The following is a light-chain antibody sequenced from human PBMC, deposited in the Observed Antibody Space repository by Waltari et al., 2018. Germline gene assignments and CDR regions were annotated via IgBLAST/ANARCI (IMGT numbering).Light chain of an antibody. J-gene: IGLJ2*01. CDR2: QDS. Sequence: SYELTQPPSVSVSPGPTASITCSVDNLGAKYACWYQQKPGQSPVLVIYQDSKRPSGIPERFSGSNSGNTATLTISGTQAMDEADYYCQAWDSSVVFGGGTKLTVL. CDR3: QAWDSSVV. V-gene: IGLV3-1*01. CDR1: NLGAKY.